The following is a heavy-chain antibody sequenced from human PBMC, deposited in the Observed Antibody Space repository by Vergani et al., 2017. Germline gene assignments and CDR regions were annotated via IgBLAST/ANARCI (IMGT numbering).Heavy chain of an antibody. Sequence: EVQLVESGGGLVKPGGSLRLSCAASGFTFSSYSMNWVRQAPGKGLEWVSSISSSSSYIYYADSVKGRFTISRDNAKNSLYLQMNSLRAEDMAVYYCARSRLAGITMVRGVIGYWGQGTLVTVSS. CDR2: ISSSSSYI. J-gene: IGHJ4*02. CDR3: ARSRLAGITMVRGVIGY. V-gene: IGHV3-21*01. D-gene: IGHD3-10*01. CDR1: GFTFSSYS.